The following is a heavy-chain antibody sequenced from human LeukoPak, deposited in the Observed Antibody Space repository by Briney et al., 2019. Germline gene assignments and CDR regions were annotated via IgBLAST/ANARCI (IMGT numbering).Heavy chain of an antibody. V-gene: IGHV3-23*01. J-gene: IGHJ6*02. CDR3: AKGRGDWGSQRPAYGMDV. D-gene: IGHD7-27*01. CDR2: ISGSSYNT. CDR1: GFTFSSFG. Sequence: PGGSLRLSCAASGFTFSSFGMTWVRQAPGKGLEWVSAISGSSYNTYYADSLKGRFTIARDNSENTLYLQMNSLRAEDTAVYHCAKGRGDWGSQRPAYGMDVWGQGTTVTVSS.